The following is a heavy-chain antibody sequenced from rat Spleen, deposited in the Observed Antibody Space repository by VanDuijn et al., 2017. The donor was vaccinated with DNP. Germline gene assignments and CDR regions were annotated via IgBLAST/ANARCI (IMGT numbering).Heavy chain of an antibody. J-gene: IGHJ2*01. V-gene: IGHV5-46*01. D-gene: IGHD5-1*01. CDR1: GFTFSSFP. Sequence: EVQLVESGGGLVQPGRSLKLSCAASGFTFSSFPMAWVRQAPTKGLEWVATISTSGSRTYYPDSVKGRFTISRDNAKSSLYLQMNSLKSEDTATYYCTTRGQTGTSDYWGQGVMVTVSS. CDR3: TTRGQTGTSDY. CDR2: ISTSGSRT.